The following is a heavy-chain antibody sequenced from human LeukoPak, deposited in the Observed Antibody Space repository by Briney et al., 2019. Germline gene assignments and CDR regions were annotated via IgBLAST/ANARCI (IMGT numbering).Heavy chain of an antibody. J-gene: IGHJ3*02. D-gene: IGHD6-13*01. CDR1: GYTFTGYY. CDR2: INPNSGGT. V-gene: IGHV1-2*02. CDR3: ARENHLAAAGPDAFDI. Sequence: GASVKVSCKASGYTFTGYYMHWVRQAPGQGLEWMGWINPNSGGTNYAQKFQGRVTMTRDTSISTAYMELSRLRSDDTAVYYCARENHLAAAGPDAFDIWGQGTMVTVSS.